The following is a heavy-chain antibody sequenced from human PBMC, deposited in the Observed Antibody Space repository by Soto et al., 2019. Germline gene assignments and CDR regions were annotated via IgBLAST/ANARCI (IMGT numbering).Heavy chain of an antibody. CDR2: INHSGST. D-gene: IGHD3-3*01. V-gene: IGHV4-34*01. CDR3: ARDIYDFWSGYYY. Sequence: SETLSLTCAVYGGSFSGYYWSWIRQPPGKGLEWIGEINHSGSTNYNPSLKSRVTISVDTSKNQFSLKLSSVTAADTALYYCARDIYDFWSGYYYWGQGALVTVSS. J-gene: IGHJ4*02. CDR1: GGSFSGYY.